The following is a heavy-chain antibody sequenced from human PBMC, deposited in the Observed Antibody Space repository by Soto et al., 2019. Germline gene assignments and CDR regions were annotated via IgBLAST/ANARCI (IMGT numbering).Heavy chain of an antibody. CDR1: GFSFINAW. Sequence: EVQLVESGGGFIKPGGSLRLSCAASGFSFINAWMGWVRQAPGKGLEWVGRVRSKTEGGTIDYAAPVKGRFTISRDESKNTVYLQMTSLRTEDTAVYFCTTIAVVTPGFDYWGQGTRVTVSS. J-gene: IGHJ4*02. CDR2: VRSKTEGGTI. V-gene: IGHV3-15*01. D-gene: IGHD2-15*01. CDR3: TTIAVVTPGFDY.